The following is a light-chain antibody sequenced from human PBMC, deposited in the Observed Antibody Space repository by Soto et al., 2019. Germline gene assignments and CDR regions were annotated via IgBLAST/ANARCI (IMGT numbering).Light chain of an antibody. CDR2: WAS. Sequence: DIVMTQSPDSLAVSLGERATINCKSSQSVLLSSNNKNFLAWYQQKPGQPPKLLIYWASTRETWVPDRFSGSGYGTDFTLTISSPQAEDVAVYYCHQYYSTPQTFGQGTKVEIK. CDR3: HQYYSTPQT. J-gene: IGKJ1*01. CDR1: QSVLLSSNNKNF. V-gene: IGKV4-1*01.